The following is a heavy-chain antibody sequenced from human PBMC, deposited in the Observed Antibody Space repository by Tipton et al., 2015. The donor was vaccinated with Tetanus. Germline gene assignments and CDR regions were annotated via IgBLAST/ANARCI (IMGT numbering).Heavy chain of an antibody. V-gene: IGHV3-33*01. CDR3: AREADWSGGSCFSGDFDS. CDR2: SWYDGTDK. J-gene: IGHJ4*02. Sequence: SLRLSCAASGFIFSSYGIHWVRQAPGKGLEWLAVSWYDGTDKYYADSVKGRFTISRDNSKNTLYLQMNSLRAGETALYYCAREADWSGGSCFSGDFDSWGRGTQVSVSS. CDR1: GFIFSSYG. D-gene: IGHD2-15*01.